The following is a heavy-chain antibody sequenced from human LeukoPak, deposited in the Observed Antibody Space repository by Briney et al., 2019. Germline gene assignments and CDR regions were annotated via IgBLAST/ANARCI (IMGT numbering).Heavy chain of an antibody. V-gene: IGHV4-59*01. CDR3: AGSYYDFWSGRKRFDP. CDR2: ISYSGST. CDR1: GGSISSYY. D-gene: IGHD3-3*01. J-gene: IGHJ5*02. Sequence: SETLSLTCTVSGGSISSYYWSWIRQPPGKGLEWIGYISYSGSTNYNPSLKSRVTISVDTSKNQFSLKLSSVTAADTAVYYCAGSYYDFWSGRKRFDPWGQGTLVTVS.